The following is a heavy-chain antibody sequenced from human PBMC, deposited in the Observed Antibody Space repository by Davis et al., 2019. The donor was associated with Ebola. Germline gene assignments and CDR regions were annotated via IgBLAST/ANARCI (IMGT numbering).Heavy chain of an antibody. V-gene: IGHV3-23*01. J-gene: IGHJ5*02. CDR3: AKTKYSNGYWFDP. D-gene: IGHD5-18*01. Sequence: GGSLRLSCAASGFTFSTYAMYWVRQAPRKGLEWVSVISTSGGTTYYADSVKGRFTISRDNSKNTLYLQMNGLRDEDTALYYCAKTKYSNGYWFDPWGQGTLVTVSS. CDR2: ISTSGGTT. CDR1: GFTFSTYA.